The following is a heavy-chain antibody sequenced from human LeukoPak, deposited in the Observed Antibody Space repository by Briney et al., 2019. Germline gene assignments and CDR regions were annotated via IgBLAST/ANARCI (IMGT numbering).Heavy chain of an antibody. D-gene: IGHD3-3*01. J-gene: IGHJ4*02. V-gene: IGHV5-51*01. CDR3: ARVRSGYYALFDY. CDR1: GYDFNKYW. Sequence: GDSLKISCQGSGYDFNKYWFGWMRQMPGKGLEWIGIIYPGDSETRYNPSFQGHVTISVDKSISTAHLELSNLKTSDSATVYYCARVRSGYYALFDYWGRGTQVSVSS. CDR2: IYPGDSET.